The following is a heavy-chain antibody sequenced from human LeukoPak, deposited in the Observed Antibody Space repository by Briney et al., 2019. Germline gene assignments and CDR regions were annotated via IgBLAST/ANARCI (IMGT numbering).Heavy chain of an antibody. Sequence: GASVKVSCKTSGYTFSSYGVSWVRQAPGQGLEWMGWISPYNGNTNYAQKLQGRVTMTTDTSTTTAYMELRSLSSDDTAVYYCAITSVRGSYRYLDYWGQGTLVTVSS. CDR1: GYTFSSYG. J-gene: IGHJ4*02. D-gene: IGHD3-16*02. V-gene: IGHV1-18*01. CDR2: ISPYNGNT. CDR3: AITSVRGSYRYLDY.